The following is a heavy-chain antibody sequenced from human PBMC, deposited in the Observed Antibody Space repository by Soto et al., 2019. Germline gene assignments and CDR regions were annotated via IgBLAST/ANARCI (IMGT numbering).Heavy chain of an antibody. Sequence: ASVKVSCKASGYTLTGYYMDGVRQAPGQGLEWMGWINTNSGGTNYAQKFQGRVTMTMDTYISTAYMELSRLRSDDTAVYYCARXLVPAAKGYYYYYGMDVWGQGTTVTVSS. V-gene: IGHV1-2*02. CDR1: GYTLTGYY. J-gene: IGHJ6*02. D-gene: IGHD2-2*01. CDR3: ARXLVPAAKGYYYYYGMDV. CDR2: INTNSGGT.